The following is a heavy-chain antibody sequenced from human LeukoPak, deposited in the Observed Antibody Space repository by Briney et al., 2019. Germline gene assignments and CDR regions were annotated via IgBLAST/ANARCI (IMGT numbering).Heavy chain of an antibody. CDR2: INNDGGST. Sequence: GGSLRLSCEASGFTFSSYWIHWVRQPPGKGLVWLSRINNDGGSTIYADSVKGRFTISRDNSKNTLYLQMNSLRAEDTAVYYCARDSGYSSVPRWFDPWGQGTLVTVSS. CDR1: GFTFSSYW. J-gene: IGHJ5*02. D-gene: IGHD6-19*01. V-gene: IGHV3-74*01. CDR3: ARDSGYSSVPRWFDP.